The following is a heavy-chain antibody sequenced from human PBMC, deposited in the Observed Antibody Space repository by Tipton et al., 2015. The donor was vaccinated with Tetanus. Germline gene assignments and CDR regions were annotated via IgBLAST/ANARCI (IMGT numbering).Heavy chain of an antibody. CDR2: IYFSGST. Sequence: TLSLTCTVSGASISNSSSYWGWIRQSPGKGLEWIGNIYFSGSTYHNPSLKSRVTISVDTSKNQFSLRLNSVTAADTAVYYCAKLFRVRARGITMVVVVPPGYFDYWGQGTLVTVSS. V-gene: IGHV4-39*01. CDR3: AKLFRVRARGITMVVVVPPGYFDY. CDR1: GASISNSSSY. J-gene: IGHJ4*02. D-gene: IGHD3-22*01.